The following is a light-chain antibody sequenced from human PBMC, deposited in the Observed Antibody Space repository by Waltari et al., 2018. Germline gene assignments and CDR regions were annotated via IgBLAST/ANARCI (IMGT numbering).Light chain of an antibody. CDR2: HAS. Sequence: SCRASQSVCKYLAWYQQRPGQAPRLLLYHASIRATGIPDRFSGSGSVTDFSLTISRLEPEDFAVYYCQKYESLPATFGQGTTVEIK. V-gene: IGKV3-20*01. CDR3: QKYESLPAT. CDR1: QSVCKY. J-gene: IGKJ1*01.